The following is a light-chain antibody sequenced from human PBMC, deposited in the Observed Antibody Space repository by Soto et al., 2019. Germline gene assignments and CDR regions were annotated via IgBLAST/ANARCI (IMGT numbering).Light chain of an antibody. CDR2: GAS. CDR1: QDVRSY. V-gene: IGKV1-9*01. CDR3: HQVYTYPRT. Sequence: IQLTQSPSSLSASVGDRVTISCRASQDVRSYLAWFQQRPGKAPKLLIFGASTLQNGVPARFSGGGFGTEFTLTITSLQPEDFATYYCHQVYTYPRTFGQGTKVEIK. J-gene: IGKJ1*01.